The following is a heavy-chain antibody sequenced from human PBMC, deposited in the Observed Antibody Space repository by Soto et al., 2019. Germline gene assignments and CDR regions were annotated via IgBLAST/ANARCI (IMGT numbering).Heavy chain of an antibody. D-gene: IGHD6-13*01. CDR3: VTGGTLNSSNGREFEN. J-gene: IGHJ4*02. V-gene: IGHV3-23*01. Sequence: PGGSLRLSCAASGFTFSSYAMSWVRQAPGKELEWVSAISGSGGSTYHADSVKGRFTISRDNSKNTLYLQMDSLRAEDKALFSCVTGGTLNSSNGREFENWGEGTLVT. CDR2: ISGSGGST. CDR1: GFTFSSYA.